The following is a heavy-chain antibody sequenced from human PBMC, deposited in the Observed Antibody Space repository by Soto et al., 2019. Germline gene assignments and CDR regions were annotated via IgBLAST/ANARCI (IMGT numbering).Heavy chain of an antibody. Sequence: GGSLRLSCAASGFTFSSYWMSWVRQAPGKGLEWVANIKQDGSEKYYVDSVKGRFTISRDNAKSSLYLQMNSLRAEDTAVYYCARGFGSGGSWQSADYYMDVWGKGTTVTVSS. J-gene: IGHJ6*03. CDR2: IKQDGSEK. CDR1: GFTFSSYW. D-gene: IGHD2-15*01. CDR3: ARGFGSGGSWQSADYYMDV. V-gene: IGHV3-7*01.